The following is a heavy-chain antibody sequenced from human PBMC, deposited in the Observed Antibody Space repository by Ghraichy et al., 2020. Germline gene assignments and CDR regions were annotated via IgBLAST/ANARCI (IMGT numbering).Heavy chain of an antibody. V-gene: IGHV4-34*01. CDR1: GGSFSGYY. J-gene: IGHJ4*02. Sequence: SQTLSLTCAVYGGSFSGYYWSWIRQPPGKGLEWIGEINHSGSTNYNPSLKSRVTISVDTSKNQFSLKLSSVTAADTAVYYCARGFAGYSYAFDYWGQGTLVTVSS. CDR3: ARGFAGYSYAFDY. CDR2: INHSGST. D-gene: IGHD5-18*01.